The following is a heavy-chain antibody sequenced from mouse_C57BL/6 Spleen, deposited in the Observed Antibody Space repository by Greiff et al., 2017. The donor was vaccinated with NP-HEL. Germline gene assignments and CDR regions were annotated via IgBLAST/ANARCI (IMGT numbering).Heavy chain of an antibody. J-gene: IGHJ3*01. Sequence: DVMLVESGGGLVKPGGSLKLSCAASGFTFSSYTMSWVRQTPEKRLEWVATISGGGGNTYYPDSVKGRFTISRDNAKNTLYLQMSSLRSEDTALYYCALLEFAYWGQGTLVTVSA. CDR1: GFTFSSYT. D-gene: IGHD1-1*01. CDR2: ISGGGGNT. CDR3: ALLEFAY. V-gene: IGHV5-9*01.